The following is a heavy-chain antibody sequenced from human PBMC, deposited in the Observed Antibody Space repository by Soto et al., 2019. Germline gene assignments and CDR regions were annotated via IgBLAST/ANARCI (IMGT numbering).Heavy chain of an antibody. Sequence: QAHLMQSGGEVKKPGSSVKVSCKASGIKVGSFIMSWVRQAPGQGLEWMGKTAPMLKQTHYARKFAGRVTISADTSTNTVYMELTDLQTEDTAVYYCTTLGPWGQGTQVTVSS. J-gene: IGHJ5*02. CDR1: GIKVGSFI. CDR2: TAPMLKQT. D-gene: IGHD2-15*01. CDR3: TTLGP. V-gene: IGHV1-69*08.